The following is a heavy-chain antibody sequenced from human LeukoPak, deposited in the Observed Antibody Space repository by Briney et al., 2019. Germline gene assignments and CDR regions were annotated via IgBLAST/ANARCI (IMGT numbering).Heavy chain of an antibody. V-gene: IGHV3-48*03. CDR2: ISSSGSTI. D-gene: IGHD5-18*01. Sequence: PGGSLRLSCAASGFTFSSYEMNWVRQAPGKGLEWVSYISSSGSTIYYADSVKGRFTISRDNAKNSLYLQMNSLRAEDTAVYYCARDADGGYSYETRGNWFDPWGQGTLVTVSS. CDR3: ARDADGGYSYETRGNWFDP. CDR1: GFTFSSYE. J-gene: IGHJ5*02.